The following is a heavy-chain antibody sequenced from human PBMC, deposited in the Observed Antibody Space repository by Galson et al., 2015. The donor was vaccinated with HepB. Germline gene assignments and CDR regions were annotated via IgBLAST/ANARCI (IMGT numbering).Heavy chain of an antibody. CDR3: ARGGRKKLGVSSSWNNYYYYYGMDV. CDR1: GYTFTGYY. D-gene: IGHD6-13*01. Sequence: SVKVSCKASGYTFTGYYMHWVRQAPGQGLEWMGWINPNSGGTNYAQKFQGRVTMTRDTSISTAYMELSRLRSDDTAVYYCARGGRKKLGVSSSWNNYYYYYGMDVWGQGTTVTVSS. CDR2: INPNSGGT. J-gene: IGHJ6*02. V-gene: IGHV1-2*02.